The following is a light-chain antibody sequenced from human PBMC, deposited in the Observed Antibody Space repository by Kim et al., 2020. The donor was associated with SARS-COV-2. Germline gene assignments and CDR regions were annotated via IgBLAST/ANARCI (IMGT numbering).Light chain of an antibody. Sequence: QSVTNSCTGTSSDVGSYNLVSWYQQHPGKAPKLMIYEVSKRPSGVSNRFSGSKSGNTASLTISGLQAEDEADYYCCSYAGSSTPVVFGGGTQLTVL. V-gene: IGLV2-23*02. CDR1: SSDVGSYNL. CDR2: EVS. J-gene: IGLJ2*01. CDR3: CSYAGSSTPVV.